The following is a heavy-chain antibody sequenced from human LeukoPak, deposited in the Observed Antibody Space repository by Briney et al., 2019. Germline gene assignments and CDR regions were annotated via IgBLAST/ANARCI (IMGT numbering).Heavy chain of an antibody. CDR1: GGTFSSYT. CDR3: AVLDIVVVPAARDAFDI. D-gene: IGHD2-2*03. CDR2: IIPILGIA. Sequence: SVKVSCKASGGTFSSYTISWVRQAPGQGLEWMGRIIPILGIANYAQKFEGRVTITADKSTSTAYMELSSLRSEDTAVYYCAVLDIVVVPAARDAFDIWGQGTMVTVSS. V-gene: IGHV1-69*02. J-gene: IGHJ3*02.